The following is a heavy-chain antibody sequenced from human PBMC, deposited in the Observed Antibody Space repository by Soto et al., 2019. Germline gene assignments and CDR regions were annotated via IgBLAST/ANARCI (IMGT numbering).Heavy chain of an antibody. D-gene: IGHD5-18*01. J-gene: IGHJ5*02. V-gene: IGHV4-30-4*01. CDR3: ARDFGYGYGYNWFDP. CDR2: IYYSGST. Sequence: QVQLQESGPGLVKPSQTLSLTCTVSGGSISSGDYYWSLIRQPPGKGLEWIGYIYYSGSTYDNPSLKIRVTISVDTSKNPFSLKLSSVTAADTAVYYCARDFGYGYGYNWFDPWGQGTLVTVSA. CDR1: GGSISSGDYY.